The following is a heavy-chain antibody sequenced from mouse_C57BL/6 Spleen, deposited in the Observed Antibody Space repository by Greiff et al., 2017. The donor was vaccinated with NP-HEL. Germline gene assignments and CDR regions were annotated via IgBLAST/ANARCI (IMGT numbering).Heavy chain of an antibody. CDR1: GFTFSSYG. V-gene: IGHV5-6*01. D-gene: IGHD1-3*01. CDR3: VGPGYLKDY. Sequence: EVKLVESGGDLVKPGGSLKLSCAASGFTFSSYGMSWVRQTPDKRLEWVATISSGGSYTYYPDSVKGRFTISRDNAKNTLYLQMGSLKAEDTAMYYCVGPGYLKDYWGQGTTLTVSS. CDR2: ISSGGSYT. J-gene: IGHJ2*01.